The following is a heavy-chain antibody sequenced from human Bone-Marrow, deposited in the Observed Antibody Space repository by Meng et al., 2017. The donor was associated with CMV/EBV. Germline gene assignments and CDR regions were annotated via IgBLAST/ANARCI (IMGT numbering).Heavy chain of an antibody. CDR2: MNPNSGNT. D-gene: IGHD2-2*01. Sequence: ASVKVSCKASGYTFTSYDINWVRQATGQGLEWMGWMNPNSGNTGYAQKFQGRFTMTRNTSISTAYMELSSLRSEDTAVYYCARGGFGDCSSTSCFFYYYYYGMDVWGQGTTVTVSS. V-gene: IGHV1-8*01. CDR3: ARGGFGDCSSTSCFFYYYYYGMDV. J-gene: IGHJ6*02. CDR1: GYTFTSYD.